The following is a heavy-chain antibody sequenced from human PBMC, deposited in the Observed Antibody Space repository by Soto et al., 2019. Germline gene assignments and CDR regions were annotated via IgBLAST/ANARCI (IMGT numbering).Heavy chain of an antibody. J-gene: IGHJ4*02. CDR1: GGSISSGDYY. CDR3: ARTLVGDYCGGDCYSPVFDY. V-gene: IGHV4-30-4*01. D-gene: IGHD2-21*02. CDR2: IYYSGST. Sequence: QVQLQESGPGLVKPSQTLSLTCTVSGGSISSGDYYWSWIRQPPGKGLEWIGYIYYSGSTYYNPSLKSRVTISVDTSKNQFSLKLSSVTAADTAVYYCARTLVGDYCGGDCYSPVFDYWGQGTLVTVSS.